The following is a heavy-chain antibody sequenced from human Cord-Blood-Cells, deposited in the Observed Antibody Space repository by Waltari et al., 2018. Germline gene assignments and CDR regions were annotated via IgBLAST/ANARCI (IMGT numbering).Heavy chain of an antibody. CDR2: INHSGST. D-gene: IGHD3-3*01. J-gene: IGHJ4*02. CDR3: ARGRFLEWLPYYFDY. CDR1: GGYFSGYY. Sequence: QVQLQQWGAGLLKPSETLSLTCAVYGGYFSGYYWSWIRQPPGKGLEWIGEINHSGSTNYNPYLKSRVTISVDTSENQFSLKLSSVNAADTAVYYFARGRFLEWLPYYFDYWGQGTLVTVSS. V-gene: IGHV4-34*01.